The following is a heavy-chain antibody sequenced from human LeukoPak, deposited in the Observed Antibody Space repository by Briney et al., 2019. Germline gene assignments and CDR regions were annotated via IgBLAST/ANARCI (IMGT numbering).Heavy chain of an antibody. Sequence: SETLSLTCAVYVGSFSGCYWSWIRQPPGKGLEWIGQIDHSGSATYNPTLKSRLTISVVTSKNQFSLKVRSVTAADTAMYFCARQREGYFDLWGRGTLVTVSS. CDR2: IDHSGSA. CDR1: VGSFSGCY. J-gene: IGHJ2*01. V-gene: IGHV4-34*01. CDR3: ARQREGYFDL.